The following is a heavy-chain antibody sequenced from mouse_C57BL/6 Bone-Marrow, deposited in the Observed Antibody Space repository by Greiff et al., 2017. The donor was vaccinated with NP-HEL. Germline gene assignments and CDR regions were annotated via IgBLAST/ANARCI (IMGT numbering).Heavy chain of an antibody. V-gene: IGHV5-6*01. Sequence: EVNLVESGGDLVKPGGSLKLSCAASGFTFSSYGMSWVRQTPDKRLEWVATISSGGSYTYYPDSVKGRFTISRDNAKNTLYLQMSSLKSEDTAMYYCARRETLYSNYVAWFAYWGQGTLVTVSA. CDR2: ISSGGSYT. CDR3: ARRETLYSNYVAWFAY. J-gene: IGHJ3*01. D-gene: IGHD2-5*01. CDR1: GFTFSSYG.